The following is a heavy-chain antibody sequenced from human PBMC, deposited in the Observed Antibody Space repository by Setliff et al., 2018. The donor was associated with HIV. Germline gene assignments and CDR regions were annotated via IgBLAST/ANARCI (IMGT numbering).Heavy chain of an antibody. J-gene: IGHJ6*03. CDR1: GYIFTNYW. D-gene: IGHD3-3*01. CDR2: IYPGDSSI. Sequence: GESLKISCKASGYIFTNYWIGWVRQMPGKGLEWIGVIYPGDSSIKYSPSFQGQVTLSADKSISTAYLQWSSLKASDTAMYYCARHTRQLEFLEWLSPHYYHYYYMDVWGQGTTVTVSS. V-gene: IGHV5-51*01. CDR3: ARHTRQLEFLEWLSPHYYHYYYMDV.